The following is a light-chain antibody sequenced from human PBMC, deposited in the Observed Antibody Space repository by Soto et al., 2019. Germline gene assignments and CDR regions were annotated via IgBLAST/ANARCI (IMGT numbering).Light chain of an antibody. CDR2: AAS. CDR1: QGISNS. Sequence: DIQMTQSPSSLAASVGDRVTTTCRASQGISNSLAWYQQKPGKVPGLLIYAASTLHSGVPSRFSGSGSGTYFTLTISSLQPEDVATYYCQKYNGAPLTFGGGTKVDIK. CDR3: QKYNGAPLT. V-gene: IGKV1-27*01. J-gene: IGKJ4*01.